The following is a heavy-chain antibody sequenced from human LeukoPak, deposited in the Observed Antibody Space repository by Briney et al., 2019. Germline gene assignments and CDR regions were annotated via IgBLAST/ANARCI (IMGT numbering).Heavy chain of an antibody. V-gene: IGHV4-59*01. CDR2: IYYSGST. J-gene: IGHJ4*02. Sequence: SETLSLTCTVSGGSISTYYWSWIRQPPGKELEWIGYIYYSGSTNYNPSLKSRVTISVDTSKNQFSLKLSSVTAADTAVYYCARSGTKTNGFHHWGQGTLVTVSS. CDR3: ARSGTKTNGFHH. CDR1: GGSISTYY. D-gene: IGHD2-8*01.